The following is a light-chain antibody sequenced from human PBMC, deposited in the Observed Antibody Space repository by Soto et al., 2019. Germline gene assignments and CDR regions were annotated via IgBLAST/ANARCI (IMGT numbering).Light chain of an antibody. CDR1: QSVDND. V-gene: IGKV3-11*01. Sequence: EIVMTQSPATPSVSPGDRATPSCRASQSVDNDLAWYQQRPGQAPTLLIYDASNRATGIPARFSGSGSGTDFTLTISSLEPEDFAVYYCQQRSNWPRTFGQGTKVDNK. CDR3: QQRSNWPRT. J-gene: IGKJ1*01. CDR2: DAS.